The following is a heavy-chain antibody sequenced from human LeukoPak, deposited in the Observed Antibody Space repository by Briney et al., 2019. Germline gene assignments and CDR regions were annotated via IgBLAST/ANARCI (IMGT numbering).Heavy chain of an antibody. V-gene: IGHV3-48*03. CDR1: GFTFTNSE. CDR2: ISSSGNTI. Sequence: PGGSLRLSCAASGFTFTNSEMNWVRQAPGKGLEWVSYISSSGNTIYCADSVKGRFTISRDNAKNSLYLQMNSLRAEDTAVYYCARDYGGEYFQHWGQGTLVTVSS. D-gene: IGHD4-17*01. CDR3: ARDYGGEYFQH. J-gene: IGHJ1*01.